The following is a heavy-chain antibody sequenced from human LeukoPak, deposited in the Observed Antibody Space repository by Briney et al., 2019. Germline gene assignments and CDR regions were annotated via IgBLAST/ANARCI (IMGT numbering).Heavy chain of an antibody. Sequence: GGSLRLSCAASGFTFDDYAMHWVRQAPGKGLEWVSLISGDGGSTYYADSMKGRFTISRDNSKNSLYLQMNSLRTEDTALYYCAKDSHYYDSSGQKDAFDIWGQGTMVTVSS. CDR1: GFTFDDYA. V-gene: IGHV3-43*02. CDR3: AKDSHYYDSSGQKDAFDI. J-gene: IGHJ3*02. D-gene: IGHD3-22*01. CDR2: ISGDGGST.